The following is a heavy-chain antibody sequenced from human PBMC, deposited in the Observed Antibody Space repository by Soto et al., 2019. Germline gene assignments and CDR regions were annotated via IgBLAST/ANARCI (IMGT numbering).Heavy chain of an antibody. CDR3: ARCYCSVGSCFTCWHFDL. D-gene: IGHD2-15*01. Sequence: QVQVVQSGAEVKKPGASVKVACKASGYSFDAFGMSWVRQAPGQGLEWMGWIRNEKGDTNSAQKSQDGVTTTTDTSTSTAYKELRSLTSDDTAVYYCARCYCSVGSCFTCWHFDLWGRGTLVTVSS. CDR2: IRNEKGDT. J-gene: IGHJ2*01. V-gene: IGHV1-18*01. CDR1: GYSFDAFG.